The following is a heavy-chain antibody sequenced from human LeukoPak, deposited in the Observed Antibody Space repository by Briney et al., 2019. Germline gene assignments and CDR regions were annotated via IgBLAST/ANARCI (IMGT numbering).Heavy chain of an antibody. CDR1: GGSISSYY. Sequence: ASETLSLTCSVSGGSISSYYWGWIRQPPGKGLEWIGSIYYSGSTYYNPSLKSRVTISVDTSKNQFSLKLSSVTAADTAVYYCARLGYSYGPGYFDYWGQGTLVTVSS. V-gene: IGHV4-39*01. CDR3: ARLGYSYGPGYFDY. J-gene: IGHJ4*02. CDR2: IYYSGST. D-gene: IGHD5-18*01.